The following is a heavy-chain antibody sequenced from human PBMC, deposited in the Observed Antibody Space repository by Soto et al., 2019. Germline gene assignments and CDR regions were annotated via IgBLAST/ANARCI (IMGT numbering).Heavy chain of an antibody. CDR2: IYYSGST. CDR3: ATESGSTYGYFDH. J-gene: IGHJ4*02. D-gene: IGHD5-18*01. V-gene: IGHV4-30-4*08. CDR1: GGSISSGGYY. Sequence: PSETLSLTCTVSGGSISSGGYYWSWIRQHPGKGLEWIGYIYYSGSTYYNPSLKTRLSMSVDRSKNQFTLRLTSVTAADTAVYFCATESGSTYGYFDHWGQGTQVTVSS.